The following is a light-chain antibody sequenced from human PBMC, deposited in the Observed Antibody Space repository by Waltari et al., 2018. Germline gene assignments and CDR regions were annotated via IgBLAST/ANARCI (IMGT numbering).Light chain of an antibody. Sequence: QSALTQPASVSGSPGQSITISCTGSSNNIGFYDLVSWYQQHPGKAPQLIIFDVIKRPSGVSDRFSGSKSGNTASLTISGLQTEDDADYYCCSYSGSGSFPYVFGPGTRVAVL. V-gene: IGLV2-23*02. CDR3: CSYSGSGSFPYV. CDR2: DVI. CDR1: SNNIGFYDL. J-gene: IGLJ1*01.